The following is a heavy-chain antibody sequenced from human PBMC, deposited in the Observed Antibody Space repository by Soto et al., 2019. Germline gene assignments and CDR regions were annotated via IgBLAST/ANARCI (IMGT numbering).Heavy chain of an antibody. Sequence: EVQLLESGGGLVQPGGSLRLSCAASGFTFSSYAMSWVRQAPGKGLEWVSAISGSGGSTYYADSVKGRFTISRDNSKNSLYLQMNSLRAEDTVVYYCATVKGGSRKGAFYIWGQGKMVTVSS. CDR2: ISGSGGST. J-gene: IGHJ3*02. D-gene: IGHD1-26*01. CDR1: GFTFSSYA. CDR3: ATVKGGSRKGAFYI. V-gene: IGHV3-23*01.